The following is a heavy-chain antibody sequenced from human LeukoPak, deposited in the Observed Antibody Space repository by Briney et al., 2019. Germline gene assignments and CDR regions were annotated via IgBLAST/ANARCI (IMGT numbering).Heavy chain of an antibody. J-gene: IGHJ3*02. D-gene: IGHD4-17*01. CDR2: INHSGST. V-gene: IGHV4-34*01. Sequence: SETLSLTCAVYGGSFSGYYWSWIRQPPGKGLEWIGEINHSGSTNYNPSLKSRVTISVDTSKNQFSLKLTSVTAADTAVYYCARGPHWVTGDYDAFDIWGQGTMVTVSS. CDR3: ARGPHWVTGDYDAFDI. CDR1: GGSFSGYY.